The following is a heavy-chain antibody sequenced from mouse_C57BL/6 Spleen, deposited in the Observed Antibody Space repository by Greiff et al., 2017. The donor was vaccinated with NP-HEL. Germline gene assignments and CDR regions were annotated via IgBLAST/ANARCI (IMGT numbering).Heavy chain of an antibody. V-gene: IGHV1-69*01. J-gene: IGHJ3*01. CDR3: ASLHRAY. CDR2: IDPSDSYT. Sequence: QVQLKQSGAELVMPGASVKLSCKASGYTFTSYWMHWVKQRPGQGLEWIGEIDPSDSYTNYNQKFKGKSTLTVDKSSSTAYMQLSSLTSEDSAVYYCASLHRAYWGQGTLVTVSA. CDR1: GYTFTSYW.